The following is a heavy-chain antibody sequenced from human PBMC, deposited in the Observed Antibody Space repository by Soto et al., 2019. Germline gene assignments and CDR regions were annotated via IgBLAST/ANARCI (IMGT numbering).Heavy chain of an antibody. V-gene: IGHV3-30*18. D-gene: IGHD1-7*01. CDR3: AKDMVPYRLYNWNYVSWFDP. CDR2: ISYDGSNK. J-gene: IGHJ5*02. CDR1: GFTFSSYG. Sequence: QVQLVESGGGVVQPGRSPRLSCAASGFTFSSYGMHWVRQAPGKGLEWVAVISYDGSNKYYADSVKGRFTISRDNSKNTLYLQMNSLRAEDTAVYYCAKDMVPYRLYNWNYVSWFDPWGQGTLVTVSS.